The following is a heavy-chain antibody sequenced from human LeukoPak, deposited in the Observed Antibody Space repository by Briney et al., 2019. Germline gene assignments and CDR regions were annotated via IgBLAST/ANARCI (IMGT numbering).Heavy chain of an antibody. D-gene: IGHD3-3*01. CDR3: AREVTIFGVVLSGYYGLDV. CDR2: ISGSGGST. Sequence: GGSLRLSCAASGFTFSSYAMSWVRQAPGKGLEWVSAISGSGGSTYYTDSVKGRFTISRDNAKNSLYLQMNSLRAEDTAVYYCAREVTIFGVVLSGYYGLDVWGQGTTVTVSS. J-gene: IGHJ6*02. CDR1: GFTFSSYA. V-gene: IGHV3-23*01.